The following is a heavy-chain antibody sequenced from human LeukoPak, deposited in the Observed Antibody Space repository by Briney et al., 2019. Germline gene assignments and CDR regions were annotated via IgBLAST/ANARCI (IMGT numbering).Heavy chain of an antibody. CDR2: IIPILGIA. J-gene: IGHJ4*02. CDR1: GGTFSSYA. CDR3: AINYYDGSGYIDY. D-gene: IGHD3-22*01. V-gene: IGHV1-69*04. Sequence: SVKVSCKASGGTFSSYAISWVRQAPGQGLEWMGRIIPILGIANYAQKFQGRVTITADKSTSTAYMELSSLRSEDTAVYYCAINYYDGSGYIDYWGQGTLVAVSS.